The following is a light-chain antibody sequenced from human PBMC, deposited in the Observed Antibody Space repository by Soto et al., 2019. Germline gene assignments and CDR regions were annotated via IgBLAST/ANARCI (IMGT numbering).Light chain of an antibody. V-gene: IGLV4-69*01. CDR3: QTWGTGIQVL. CDR2: LNSDGSH. J-gene: IGLJ2*01. CDR1: SGHSTYA. Sequence: QLVLTQSPSASASLGASVKLTCTLSSGHSTYAIAWHQQQPEKGPRYLMKLNSDGSHSKGDGIPDRFSGSSSGAERYLTISSLQSEDEADYYCQTWGTGIQVLFGGGTKLTVL.